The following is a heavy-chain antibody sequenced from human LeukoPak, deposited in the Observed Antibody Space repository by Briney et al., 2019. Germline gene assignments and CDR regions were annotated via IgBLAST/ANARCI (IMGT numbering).Heavy chain of an antibody. V-gene: IGHV3-30*02. J-gene: IGHJ4*02. CDR1: TSTFNNFA. CDR2: IRYDGSDQ. D-gene: IGHD3-3*01. CDR3: AKDRYDFWTGQYAYYFFDY. Sequence: PGRSLRLSWAVSTSTFNNFAMHCVSQAPGKGLEWEAFIRYDGSDQFYADSLKGRFTISRDTSKNTLYLQMDSLRAEDTAVYYCAKDRYDFWTGQYAYYFFDYWGQGTLVTVSS.